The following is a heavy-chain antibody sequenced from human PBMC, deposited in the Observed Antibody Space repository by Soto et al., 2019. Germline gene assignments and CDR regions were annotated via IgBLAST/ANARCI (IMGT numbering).Heavy chain of an antibody. V-gene: IGHV3-23*05. CDR1: ILTLRGLG. D-gene: IGHD2-8*01. CDR2: IDKSGSKT. J-gene: IGHJ4*01. Sequence: GGSLRLSCAASILTLRGLGISWVRQAPGKGLEWVATIDKSGSKTHYPDSVRGRFTISRDNSRNTLDLHMSNLRAEDTALYFCVSWVSAHFDFWGQGTLVTVSS. CDR3: VSWVSAHFDF.